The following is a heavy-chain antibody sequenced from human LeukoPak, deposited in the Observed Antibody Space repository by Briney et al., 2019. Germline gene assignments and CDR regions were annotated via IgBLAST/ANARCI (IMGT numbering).Heavy chain of an antibody. V-gene: IGHV3-21*01. J-gene: IGHJ3*02. Sequence: GGSLRLSCAASGFTFSSYSMNWVRQAPGKGLEWVSSISSSSSYIYYADSVKGRFTISRDNAKNSLYLQMNSLRAEDTAVYYCVGYCSSTSCYDAFDIWGQGTMVTVSS. CDR1: GFTFSSYS. D-gene: IGHD2-2*01. CDR2: ISSSSSYI. CDR3: VGYCSSTSCYDAFDI.